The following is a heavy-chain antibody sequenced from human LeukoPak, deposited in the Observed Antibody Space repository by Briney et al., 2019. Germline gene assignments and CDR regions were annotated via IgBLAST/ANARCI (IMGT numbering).Heavy chain of an antibody. CDR2: ISYDGSNK. J-gene: IGHJ6*04. V-gene: IGHV3-30-3*01. Sequence: GGSLRLSCAASGFTFSSYAMHWVRQAPGKGLEWVAVISYDGSNKYYADSVKGRFTISRDNSKNTLYLQMNSLRAEDTAVYYCAQVGGMAQDVWGKGTTVTVSS. CDR1: GFTFSSYA. D-gene: IGHD1-26*01. CDR3: AQVGGMAQDV.